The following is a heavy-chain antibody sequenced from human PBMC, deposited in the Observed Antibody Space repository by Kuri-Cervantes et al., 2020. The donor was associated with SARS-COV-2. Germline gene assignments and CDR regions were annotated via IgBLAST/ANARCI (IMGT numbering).Heavy chain of an antibody. CDR3: ARDLGYNWNYVLDY. Sequence: GGSLRLSCAASGFTFSSYAMSWVRQAPGKGLEWVSYISSSSSTIYYADSVKGRFTISRDNAKNSLYLQMNSLRDEDTAVYYCARDLGYNWNYVLDYWGRGTLVTVSS. CDR2: ISSSSSTI. V-gene: IGHV3-48*02. D-gene: IGHD1-7*01. J-gene: IGHJ4*02. CDR1: GFTFSSYA.